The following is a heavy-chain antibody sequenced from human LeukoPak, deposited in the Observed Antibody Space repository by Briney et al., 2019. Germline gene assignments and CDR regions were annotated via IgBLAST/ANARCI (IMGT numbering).Heavy chain of an antibody. CDR2: ISGSGGST. V-gene: IGHV3-23*01. CDR1: GFTFSSYA. D-gene: IGHD2-2*01. CDR3: AKLFVVVPAAPVPYFDY. J-gene: IGHJ4*02. Sequence: PGGSLRLSCAASGFTFSSYAMSWVRQAPGKGLEWVSAISGSGGSTYYADSVKGRFTISRDNSKNTLYLQMNSLRAEDTAVYYCAKLFVVVPAAPVPYFDYGGQGTLVTVS.